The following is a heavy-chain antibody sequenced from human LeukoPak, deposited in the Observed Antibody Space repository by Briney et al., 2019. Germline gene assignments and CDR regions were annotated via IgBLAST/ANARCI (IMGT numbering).Heavy chain of an antibody. V-gene: IGHV3-48*03. CDR3: ARDLGSSGYAEDY. CDR1: GFILSSYE. CDR2: ISSSGSTI. J-gene: IGHJ4*02. D-gene: IGHD3-22*01. Sequence: GGSLRLSCAASGFILSSYEMNWVRQAPGKGLEWLSYISSSGSTIYYADSVKGRFTISRDNAKNSLYLQMNSLRAEDTAVYYCARDLGSSGYAEDYWGQGTLVTVSS.